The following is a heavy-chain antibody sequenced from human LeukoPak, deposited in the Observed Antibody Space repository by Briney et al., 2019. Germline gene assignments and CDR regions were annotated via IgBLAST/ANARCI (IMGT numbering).Heavy chain of an antibody. V-gene: IGHV1-69*05. J-gene: IGHJ4*02. CDR2: IIPIFGTA. Sequence: ASVKVSCKASGGTFSSYAISWVRQAPGQGLEWMGGIIPIFGTANYAQKFQGRVTITTDESTSTAYMELSSLRSEDTAVYFCARTVHADTGGYGQFDSWGQGTQVTVSS. D-gene: IGHD3-16*01. CDR3: ARTVHADTGGYGQFDS. CDR1: GGTFSSYA.